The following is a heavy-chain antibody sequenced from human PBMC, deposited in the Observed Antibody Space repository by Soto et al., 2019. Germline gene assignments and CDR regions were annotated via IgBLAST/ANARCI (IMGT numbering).Heavy chain of an antibody. CDR3: ARRARWLQFFDY. CDR1: GGSFSGYY. D-gene: IGHD5-12*01. CDR2: INHSGST. V-gene: IGHV4-34*01. Sequence: SETLSLTCAVYGGSFSGYYWSWIRQPPGEGLEWIGEINHSGSTNYNPSLKSRVTISVDTSKNQFSLKLSSVTAADTAVYYCARRARWLQFFDYWGQGTLVTVSS. J-gene: IGHJ4*02.